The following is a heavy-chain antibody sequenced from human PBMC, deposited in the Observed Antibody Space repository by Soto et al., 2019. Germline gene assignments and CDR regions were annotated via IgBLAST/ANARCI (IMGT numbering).Heavy chain of an antibody. CDR2: IYYSGST. D-gene: IGHD3-22*01. J-gene: IGHJ4*02. Sequence: PSETLSLTCTVSGGSISSSSYYWGWIRQPPGKGLEWIGSIYYSGSTYYNPSLKSRVTISVDTSKNQFSLKLSSVTAADTAVYYCARPGLDYYDSSGYPETWGQGTLVTVSS. V-gene: IGHV4-39*01. CDR3: ARPGLDYYDSSGYPET. CDR1: GGSISSSSYY.